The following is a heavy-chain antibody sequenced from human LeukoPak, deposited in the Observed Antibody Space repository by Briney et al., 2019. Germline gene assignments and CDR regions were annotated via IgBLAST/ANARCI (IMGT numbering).Heavy chain of an antibody. CDR2: IYPGDSDT. J-gene: IGHJ4*02. CDR1: GYSFTSYR. V-gene: IGHV5-51*01. D-gene: IGHD2-15*01. Sequence: GESLKISCKGSGYSFTSYRIGWVRQMPGKGLEWMGIIYPGDSDTRYSPSFQGQVTISADKSISTAYLQWSSLKASDTAMYYCARGFYCSGGSCYLDYWGQGTLVTVSS. CDR3: ARGFYCSGGSCYLDY.